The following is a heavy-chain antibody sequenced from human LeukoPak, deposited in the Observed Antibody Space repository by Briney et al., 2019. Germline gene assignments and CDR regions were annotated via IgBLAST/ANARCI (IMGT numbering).Heavy chain of an antibody. CDR3: ASDHEGFDY. V-gene: IGHV1-46*01. CDR1: GYTFTNNY. CDR2: IYPRDGST. J-gene: IGHJ4*02. Sequence: ASVKVSCEASGYTFTNNYLHWVRQAPGQGLEWMGMIYPRDGSTSYAQNFQGRVTVTRDTSTTTVHMELRGLRSEDMAVYYCASDHEGFDYWGQGTVVTVSS.